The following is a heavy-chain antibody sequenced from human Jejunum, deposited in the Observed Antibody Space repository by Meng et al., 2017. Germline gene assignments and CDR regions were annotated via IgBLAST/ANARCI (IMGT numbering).Heavy chain of an antibody. D-gene: IGHD5-24*01. V-gene: IGHV4-34*01. CDR1: GGSFSNYY. J-gene: IGHJ3*02. CDR2: IKHGGST. Sequence: SETLSLTCGVYGGSFSNYYWTWVRQPPGKGLEWIGEIKHGGSTNYNPSLKSRVTISADTSKNQFSLNLTSVTAADTAVYYCARDGYSLSAFDIWGHGTMVTVSS. CDR3: ARDGYSLSAFDI.